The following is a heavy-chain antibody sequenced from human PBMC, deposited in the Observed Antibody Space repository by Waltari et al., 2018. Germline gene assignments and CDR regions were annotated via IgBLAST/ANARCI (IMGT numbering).Heavy chain of an antibody. CDR2: IIPIFGTA. CDR3: AREGPIAAAGNNWFDP. CDR1: GGTFSSYA. J-gene: IGHJ5*02. D-gene: IGHD6-13*01. Sequence: QVQLVQSGAEVKKPGSSVKVSCKASGGTFSSYAISWVRQAPGQGLGWMGGIIPIFGTANYAQKFQGRVTITADESTSTAYMELSSLRSEDTAVYYCAREGPIAAAGNNWFDPWGQGTLVTVSS. V-gene: IGHV1-69*12.